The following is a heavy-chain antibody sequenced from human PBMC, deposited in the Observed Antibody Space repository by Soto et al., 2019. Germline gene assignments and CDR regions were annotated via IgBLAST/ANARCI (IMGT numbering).Heavy chain of an antibody. V-gene: IGHV3-15*01. CDR2: IKSKTDGGTA. CDR1: GFSFSNAW. J-gene: IGHJ6*02. Sequence: GGSLRLSCAASGFSFSNAWMSWVRQLPGKGLEWVGHIKSKTDGGTADYAAPVKGRFTISRDDSKNTLYLQMNSLKTEDTAMFYCTTLNYGVDVWGQGTTVTVSS. CDR3: TTLNYGVDV.